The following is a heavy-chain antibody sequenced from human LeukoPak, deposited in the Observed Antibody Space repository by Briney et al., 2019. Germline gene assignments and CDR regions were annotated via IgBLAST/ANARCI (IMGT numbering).Heavy chain of an antibody. J-gene: IGHJ6*02. CDR1: GGSFSGYY. V-gene: IGHV4-34*01. Sequence: SETLSLTCAVYGGSFSGYYWSWIRQPPGKGLEWIGEINHSGSTSYNPSLKSRVTISVDTFKNQFSLKLSSVAAADTAVYYCARVLGDTLHYYYGMDVWGQGTTVTVSS. D-gene: IGHD3-16*01. CDR2: INHSGST. CDR3: ARVLGDTLHYYYGMDV.